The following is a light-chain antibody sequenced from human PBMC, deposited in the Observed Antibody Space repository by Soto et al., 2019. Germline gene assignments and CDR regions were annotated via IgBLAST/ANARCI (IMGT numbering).Light chain of an antibody. CDR2: GAS. CDR3: QQYGSTSWT. Sequence: IVLTQSPGTLSLSPGEGATLSCRASQSVSTNYLAWYQQKPGQAPRLLIYGASTRATGIPDRFSGSGSGTDFTLTISRLEPEDFAVYYCQQYGSTSWTFGQGTKVDIK. J-gene: IGKJ1*01. V-gene: IGKV3-20*01. CDR1: QSVSTNY.